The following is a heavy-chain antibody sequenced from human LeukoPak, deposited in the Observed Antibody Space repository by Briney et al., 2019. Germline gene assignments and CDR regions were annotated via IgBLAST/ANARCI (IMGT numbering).Heavy chain of an antibody. V-gene: IGHV4-39*01. D-gene: IGHD2-2*01. CDR3: ARSSPRRYFDL. Sequence: PSETLSLTCTVSGGSISSSSYYWGWIRQPPGKGLEWIGSIYYSGSTYYNPSLKSRVTISVDTSKNQFSLKLSSVTAADTAVYYCARSSPRRYFDLWGRGTLVTVSS. CDR1: GGSISSSSYY. J-gene: IGHJ2*01. CDR2: IYYSGST.